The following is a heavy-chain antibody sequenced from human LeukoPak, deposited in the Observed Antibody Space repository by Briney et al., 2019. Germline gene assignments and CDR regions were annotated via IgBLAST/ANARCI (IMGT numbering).Heavy chain of an antibody. J-gene: IGHJ4*02. V-gene: IGHV4-34*01. CDR1: GGSFSGYY. Sequence: SETLSLTCAVYGGSFSGYYRSWIRQPPGKGLEWIGEINHSGSTNYNPSLKSRVTISVDTSKNQFSLKLSSVTAADTAVYYCARSRLNCSGGSCYSFDYWGQGTLVTVSS. D-gene: IGHD2-15*01. CDR3: ARSRLNCSGGSCYSFDY. CDR2: INHSGST.